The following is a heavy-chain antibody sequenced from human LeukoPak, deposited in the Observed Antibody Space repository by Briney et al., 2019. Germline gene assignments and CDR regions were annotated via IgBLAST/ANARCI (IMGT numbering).Heavy chain of an antibody. D-gene: IGHD3/OR15-3a*01. CDR1: GFAFSSYA. CDR2: ISYDGSNK. Sequence: GRSLRLSCAASGFAFSSYAMHWARQAPGKGREWVADISYDGSNKYYADFVKGRFTISRDNSKHTLYLQMNSLRAEDTAVYYCAKDGFGLQRGYYYGMDVWGQGTTVTVSS. V-gene: IGHV3-30-3*01. J-gene: IGHJ6*02. CDR3: AKDGFGLQRGYYYGMDV.